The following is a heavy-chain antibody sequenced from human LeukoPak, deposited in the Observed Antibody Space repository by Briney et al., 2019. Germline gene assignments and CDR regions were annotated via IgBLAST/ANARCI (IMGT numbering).Heavy chain of an antibody. V-gene: IGHV1-69*05. Sequence: SAKVSCKVSGGTFSSYAISWVRQAPGQGLEWMGGIIPIFGTANSAQKFQGRVTITTDESTSTAYLELSSLRSEDTAVYYCARDHRPTIFGVVTGPVPFDPWGQGTLVTVSS. CDR1: GGTFSSYA. CDR3: ARDHRPTIFGVVTGPVPFDP. D-gene: IGHD3-3*01. J-gene: IGHJ5*02. CDR2: IIPIFGTA.